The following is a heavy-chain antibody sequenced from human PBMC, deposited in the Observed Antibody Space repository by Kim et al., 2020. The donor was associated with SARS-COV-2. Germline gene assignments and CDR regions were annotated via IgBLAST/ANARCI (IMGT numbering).Heavy chain of an antibody. D-gene: IGHD6-13*01. CDR3: ARDQQQLDYFDY. V-gene: IGHV1-2*02. CDR2: INPNSGVT. J-gene: IGHJ4*02. CDR1: GYTFTDYY. Sequence: ASVKVSCKASGYTFTDYYMHWVRQAPGQGLEWMGWINPNSGVTNFAQNFQGRVTMTRDTSISTAYMELTRLTSDDTAVYYCARDQQQLDYFDYWGQGTLVTVSS.